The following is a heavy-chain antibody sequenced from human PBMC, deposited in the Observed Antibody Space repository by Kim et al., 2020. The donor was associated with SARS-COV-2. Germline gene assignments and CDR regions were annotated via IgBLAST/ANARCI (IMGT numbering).Heavy chain of an antibody. Sequence: DYAYSVRGRFTISRDSSKNTLYLQMNSVRAEDSALYYCARVYYVIDYWGQGTQVTVSS. V-gene: IGHV3-23*01. J-gene: IGHJ4*02. D-gene: IGHD3-10*01. CDR3: ARVYYVIDY.